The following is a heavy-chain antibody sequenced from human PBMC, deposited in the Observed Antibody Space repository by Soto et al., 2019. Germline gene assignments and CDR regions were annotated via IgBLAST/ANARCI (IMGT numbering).Heavy chain of an antibody. V-gene: IGHV1-69*13. D-gene: IGHD5-18*01. Sequence: ASVKVSCKASGGTFGSHGIAWVRQAPGQGLEWMGGFIAMLGTPTYAKKVQGRATITADESLTSSYLELRSLRSEDTAVYFCARGAMANFDHWGQGTVVTVSS. J-gene: IGHJ4*02. CDR1: GGTFGSHG. CDR2: FIAMLGTP. CDR3: ARGAMANFDH.